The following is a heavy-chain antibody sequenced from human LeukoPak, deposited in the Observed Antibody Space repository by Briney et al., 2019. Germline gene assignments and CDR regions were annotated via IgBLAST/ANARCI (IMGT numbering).Heavy chain of an antibody. V-gene: IGHV3-23*01. CDR2: ISGSGGST. CDR1: GFSVSNNY. Sequence: GGSLRLSCVVSGFSVSNNYVSWVRQAPGKGLEWVSAISGSGGSTYYADSVKGRFTISRDNSKNTLYLQMNSLRAEDTAVYYCAKVFFPCGGDCYHPMDYWGQGTLVTVSS. CDR3: AKVFFPCGGDCYHPMDY. D-gene: IGHD2-21*02. J-gene: IGHJ4*02.